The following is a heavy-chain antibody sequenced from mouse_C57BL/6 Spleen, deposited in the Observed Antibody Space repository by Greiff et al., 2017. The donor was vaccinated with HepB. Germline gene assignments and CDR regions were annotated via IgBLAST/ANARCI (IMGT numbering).Heavy chain of an antibody. CDR3: AREEGVRRSYYFDY. D-gene: IGHD2-13*01. CDR1: GYAFSSYW. Sequence: VQLQQSGAELVKPGASVKISCKASGYAFSSYWMNWVKQRPGKGLEWIGQIYPGDGDTNYNGKFKGKATLTADKSSSTAYMQLSSLTSEDSAVYFCAREEGVRRSYYFDYWGQGTTLTVSS. CDR2: IYPGDGDT. V-gene: IGHV1-80*01. J-gene: IGHJ2*01.